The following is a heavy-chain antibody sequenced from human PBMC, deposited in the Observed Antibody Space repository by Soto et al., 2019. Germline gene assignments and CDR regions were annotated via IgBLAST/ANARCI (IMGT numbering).Heavy chain of an antibody. CDR2: INPNSGGT. V-gene: IGHV1-2*04. Sequence: ASVKVSCKASGYTFTGYYMHWVRQAPGQGLEWMGWINPNSGGTNYAQKFQGWVTMTRDTSISTAYMELSRLRSYAAAVYDCARGGGYSVYGGEIYYYYYGMDVWGQGTTVTVSS. CDR3: ARGGGYSVYGGEIYYYYYGMDV. D-gene: IGHD5-12*01. CDR1: GYTFTGYY. J-gene: IGHJ6*02.